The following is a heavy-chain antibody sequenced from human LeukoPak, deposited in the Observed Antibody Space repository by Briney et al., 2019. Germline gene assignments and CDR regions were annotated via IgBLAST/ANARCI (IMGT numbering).Heavy chain of an antibody. V-gene: IGHV3-48*04. D-gene: IGHD3-22*01. Sequence: PGGSLRLSCAASGFTFSLYAMHWVRQAPGEGLEWVSYISSSSSTIYYADSVKGRFTISRDNAKNSLYLQMNSLRAEDTAVYYCASTQGGHYYDSSGYRYWGQGTLVTVSS. J-gene: IGHJ4*02. CDR1: GFTFSLYA. CDR3: ASTQGGHYYDSSGYRY. CDR2: ISSSSSTI.